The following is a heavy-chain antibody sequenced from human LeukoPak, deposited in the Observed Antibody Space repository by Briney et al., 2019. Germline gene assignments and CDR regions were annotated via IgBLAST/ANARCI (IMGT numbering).Heavy chain of an antibody. Sequence: SETLSLTCAVYGVSFSGYYWSWIRQPPGKGLEWIGEINHSGSTNYNPSLKSRVTISVDTSKNQFSLKLSSVTAADTAVYYCARRMDPIDYWGQGTLVTVSS. CDR3: ARRMDPIDY. CDR2: INHSGST. D-gene: IGHD2-15*01. V-gene: IGHV4-34*01. J-gene: IGHJ4*02. CDR1: GVSFSGYY.